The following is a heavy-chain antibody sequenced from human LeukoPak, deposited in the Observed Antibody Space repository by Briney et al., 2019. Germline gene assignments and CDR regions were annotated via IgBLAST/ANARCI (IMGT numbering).Heavy chain of an antibody. V-gene: IGHV4-59*02. J-gene: IGHJ4*02. CDR1: GGSVSSYY. Sequence: SETLSLTCTVSGGSVSSYYWSWIRQPPGKGLEWIGYFSYSGSTNYNPSLKSRVTISVDTSKNQFSLKLSSVTAADTAVYYCARVYWNYIDYWGQGTLVTVSS. CDR3: ARVYWNYIDY. D-gene: IGHD2-8*02. CDR2: FSYSGST.